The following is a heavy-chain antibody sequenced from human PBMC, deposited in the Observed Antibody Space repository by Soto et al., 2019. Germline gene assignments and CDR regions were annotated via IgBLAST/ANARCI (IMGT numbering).Heavy chain of an antibody. CDR3: VSVGAARRTRRYSSGWHDGGY. CDR1: GFTFDDYA. V-gene: IGHV3-9*01. CDR2: ISWNSGSI. J-gene: IGHJ4*02. D-gene: IGHD6-19*01. Sequence: EVQLVESGGGLVQPGRSLRLSCAASGFTFDDYAMHWVRQAPGKGLEWVSGISWNSGSIGYADSVKGRFTISRDNAKNSLYLQMNSLRAEDTALYYCVSVGAARRTRRYSSGWHDGGYWGQGTLVTVSS.